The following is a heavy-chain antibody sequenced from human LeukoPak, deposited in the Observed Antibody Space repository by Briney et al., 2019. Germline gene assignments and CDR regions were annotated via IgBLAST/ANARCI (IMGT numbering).Heavy chain of an antibody. V-gene: IGHV3-48*01. CDR1: GFTFSSYS. J-gene: IGHJ5*02. CDR2: ISSSSSTI. CDR3: ARARVNPLGNGFDP. Sequence: GGSLRLSCAASGFTFSSYSMNWVRQAPGKGLEWVSYISSSSSTIYYADSVKGRFTISRDNAKNSLYLQMNSLRAEDTAVYYCARARVNPLGNGFDPWGQGTLVTVSS. D-gene: IGHD7-27*01.